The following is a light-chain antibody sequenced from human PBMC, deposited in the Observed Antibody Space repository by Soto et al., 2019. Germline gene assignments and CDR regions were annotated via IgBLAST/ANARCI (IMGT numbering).Light chain of an antibody. CDR1: QSVSSY. CDR3: QQRSNWPPIT. V-gene: IGKV3-11*01. J-gene: IGKJ5*01. CDR2: DAS. Sequence: ASRSLSSGEKSNKPCRAIQSVSSYLAWYQQKPGQAPRLLIYDASSRATGIPARFSGSVSGTDFTLTISILEPEDFAVYYWQQRSNWPPITFGQGTRLAI.